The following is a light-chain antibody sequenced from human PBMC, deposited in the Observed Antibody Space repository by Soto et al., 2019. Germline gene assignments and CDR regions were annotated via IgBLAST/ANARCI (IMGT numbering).Light chain of an antibody. Sequence: EIVLTQSPGTLSLSPGERATLSCRASQSVSSSYLAWYQQKPGQAPRLLIYGASSRATGIPDRFSGSGSGTDFNLNISRLEPEDFAVYYCQQYDSSRTFGQGTKVEIK. V-gene: IGKV3-20*01. CDR1: QSVSSSY. CDR3: QQYDSSRT. CDR2: GAS. J-gene: IGKJ1*01.